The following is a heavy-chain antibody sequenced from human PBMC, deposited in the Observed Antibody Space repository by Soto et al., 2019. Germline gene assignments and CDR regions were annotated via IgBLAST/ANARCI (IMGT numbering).Heavy chain of an antibody. CDR1: GFTFSSYS. J-gene: IGHJ4*02. CDR3: ARDAFVLVAATRGGGPFDY. V-gene: IGHV3-21*01. D-gene: IGHD2-15*01. CDR2: ISSSSSYI. Sequence: GGSLRLSCAASGFTFSSYSMNWVRQAPGKGLEWVSSISSSSSYIYYADSVKGRFTISRDNAKNSLYLQMNSLRAEDTAVYYCARDAFVLVAATRGGGPFDYWGQGTLVTVSS.